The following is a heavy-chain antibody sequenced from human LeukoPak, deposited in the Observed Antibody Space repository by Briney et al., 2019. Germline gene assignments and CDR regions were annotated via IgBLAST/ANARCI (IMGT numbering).Heavy chain of an antibody. CDR3: ARGYLDWFDP. CDR2: IYYSGST. V-gene: IGHV4-59*01. J-gene: IGHJ5*02. CDR1: GDSINSYY. D-gene: IGHD1-26*01. Sequence: SETLSLTCSVSGDSINSYYWTWIRQPPGKGLEWIGYIYYSGSTSYNPSLKSRVTMSVDTSKNQFSLNLNSVTAADTAVYYCARGYLDWFDPWGQGTLVTVSS.